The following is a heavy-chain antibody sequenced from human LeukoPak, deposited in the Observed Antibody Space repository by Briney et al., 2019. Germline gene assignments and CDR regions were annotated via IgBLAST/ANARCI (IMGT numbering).Heavy chain of an antibody. CDR2: IYNSGST. CDR3: ARTPYYYGSGSYWYYFDY. Sequence: PSETLSLTCTVSGASISSGLYYWNWFRQPAGKGLEWIGRIYNSGSTNYNPSLKSRVTISVDTPKNQFSLKLTSVTATDSAAYYCARTPYYYGSGSYWYYFDYWGQGTLVTVSS. D-gene: IGHD3-10*01. J-gene: IGHJ4*02. V-gene: IGHV4-61*02. CDR1: GASISSGLYY.